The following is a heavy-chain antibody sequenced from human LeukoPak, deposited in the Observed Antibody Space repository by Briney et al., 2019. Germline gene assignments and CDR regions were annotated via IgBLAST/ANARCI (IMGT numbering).Heavy chain of an antibody. V-gene: IGHV4-39*01. Sequence: PSETLSLTCTVSSGSISSSSYYWGWIRQPPGKGLEWIGSIYYSGSTYYNPSLKSRVTISVDTSKNQFSLKLSSVTAADTAVYYCARTTVTTGCFDYWGQGTLVTVSS. CDR3: ARTTVTTGCFDY. CDR2: IYYSGST. D-gene: IGHD4-11*01. CDR1: SGSISSSSYY. J-gene: IGHJ4*02.